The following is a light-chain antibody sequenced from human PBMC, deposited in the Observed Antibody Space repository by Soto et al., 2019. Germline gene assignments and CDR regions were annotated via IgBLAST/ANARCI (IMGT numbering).Light chain of an antibody. CDR3: QQYNSYSPIT. CDR1: QSISSW. CDR2: DAS. J-gene: IGKJ5*01. V-gene: IGKV1-5*01. Sequence: DIQMTQSPSTLSASVGDRVTITCRASQSISSWLAWYQQKPGKAPKLLIDDASSLESGLPTRFSGSGSGTEVTLTISSLQPDDFAEYYCQQYNSYSPITFVQGTRRE.